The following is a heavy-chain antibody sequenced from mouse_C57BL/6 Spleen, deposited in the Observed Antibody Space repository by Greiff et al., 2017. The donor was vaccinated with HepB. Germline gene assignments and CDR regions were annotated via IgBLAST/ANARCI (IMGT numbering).Heavy chain of an antibody. J-gene: IGHJ4*01. CDR3: ARKEGYAMDC. CDR2: IWSGGST. CDR1: GFSFPSYG. V-gene: IGHV2-2*01. Sequence: VQLQESGPGLVQPSQRLSITCTASGFSFPSYGVHWVRQSPGKGLEWLGVIWSGGSTDYNAAFISRLSISKDNSKSQVFFKMNRLQADDTAIDYYARKEGYAMDCWGQGTSVTVSS.